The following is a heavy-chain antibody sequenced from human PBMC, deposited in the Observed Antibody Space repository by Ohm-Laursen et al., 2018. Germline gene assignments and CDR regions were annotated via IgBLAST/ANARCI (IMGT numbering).Heavy chain of an antibody. CDR1: GFTFSSYW. J-gene: IGHJ4*02. CDR3: ARGETSSSWSTFDY. D-gene: IGHD6-13*01. CDR2: INSDGSST. Sequence: SLRLSCSASGFTFSSYWIHWVRQAPGKGLVWVSRINSDGSSTTYADSVMGRFTISRDNAKNTVYLQMNSLRAEDTAVYYCARGETSSSWSTFDYWGQGTLVTVSS. V-gene: IGHV3-74*01.